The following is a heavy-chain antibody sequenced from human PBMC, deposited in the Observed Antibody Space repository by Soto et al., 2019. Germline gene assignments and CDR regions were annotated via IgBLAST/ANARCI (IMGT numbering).Heavy chain of an antibody. CDR1: GGSFSGYY. D-gene: IGHD4-17*01. CDR3: ASSGYWLIVTTVPYYFDY. Sequence: QVHLQQWGAGLLKPSETLSLTCAVYGGSFSGYYWSWIRQPPGKGLEWIGEINHSGSTNYNPSLKSRVTISDDESKNQFTLKLSSVNAADTAVYYCASSGYWLIVTTVPYYFDYWGQGTLVTVSS. V-gene: IGHV4-34*01. J-gene: IGHJ4*02. CDR2: INHSGST.